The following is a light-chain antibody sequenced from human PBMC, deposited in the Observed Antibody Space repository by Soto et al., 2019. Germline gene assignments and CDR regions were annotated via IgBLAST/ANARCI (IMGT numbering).Light chain of an antibody. CDR3: SSYVGSSNVV. CDR2: EVN. J-gene: IGLJ2*01. Sequence: QSALTQPPSASGSPGQSVSISCTGTSSDGGGYNYVSWYQQHPGKAPKLMIYEVNRRPSGVPDRFSGSKSGNTASLTVSGLQAADEANYYCSSYVGSSNVVFGGGTKVTVL. CDR1: SSDGGGYNY. V-gene: IGLV2-8*01.